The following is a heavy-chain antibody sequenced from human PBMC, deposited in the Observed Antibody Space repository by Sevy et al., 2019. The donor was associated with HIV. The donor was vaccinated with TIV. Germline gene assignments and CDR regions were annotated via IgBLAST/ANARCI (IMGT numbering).Heavy chain of an antibody. D-gene: IGHD1-1*01. CDR3: ASPIDTPGTTGDFDAFDI. V-gene: IGHV1-69*13. Sequence: ASVKVSCKASGGTFSSYAISWVRQAPGQGLEWVGGIIPIFGTANYAQKFQGRVTITADESTSTAYMELSSLRSEDTAVYYCASPIDTPGTTGDFDAFDIWGQGTMVTVSS. CDR1: GGTFSSYA. J-gene: IGHJ3*02. CDR2: IIPIFGTA.